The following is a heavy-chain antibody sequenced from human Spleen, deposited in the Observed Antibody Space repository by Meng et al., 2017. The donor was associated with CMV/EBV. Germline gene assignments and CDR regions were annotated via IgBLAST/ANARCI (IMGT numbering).Heavy chain of an antibody. CDR2: ISSSGSTI. CDR1: GFTFSSYE. CDR3: ARGAITIFGLGRYYYYGMDV. J-gene: IGHJ6*02. D-gene: IGHD3-3*01. Sequence: GESLKISCAASGFTFSSYEMNWVRQAPGKGLEWVSYISSSGSTIYYADSVKGRFTISRDNAKNSLYLQMNSLRAEDTAVYYCARGAITIFGLGRYYYYGMDVWGQGTTVTVSS. V-gene: IGHV3-48*03.